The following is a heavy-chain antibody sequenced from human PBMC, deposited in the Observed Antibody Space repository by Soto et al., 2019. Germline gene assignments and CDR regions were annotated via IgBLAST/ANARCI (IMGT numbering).Heavy chain of an antibody. Sequence: QVQLQQWGAGLLKPSETLSLTCAVSGGSFSGYYWSWIRQPPGKGLEWIGEINHSGSTNYNPSLKSRVTISVDTSKNQFSLKLSSVTAADTAVYYCATRGGYSSLWGQGTLVTVSS. CDR3: ATRGGYSSL. D-gene: IGHD4-4*01. CDR1: GGSFSGYY. J-gene: IGHJ4*02. CDR2: INHSGST. V-gene: IGHV4-34*01.